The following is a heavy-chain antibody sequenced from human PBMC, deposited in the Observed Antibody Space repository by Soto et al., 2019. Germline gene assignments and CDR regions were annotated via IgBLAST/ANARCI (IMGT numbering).Heavy chain of an antibody. J-gene: IGHJ6*02. Sequence: PSETLSLTCTVSGGSISSDYWSWIRQPPGKGLEWIGYIYYSGSTNYNPSLKSRVTILEDRSKNQFSLNLSSVTAADTAVYYCARDIGHDCGDFSGMDVWGQGTTVTVSS. CDR1: GGSISSDY. V-gene: IGHV4-59*01. CDR2: IYYSGST. CDR3: ARDIGHDCGDFSGMDV. D-gene: IGHD4-17*01.